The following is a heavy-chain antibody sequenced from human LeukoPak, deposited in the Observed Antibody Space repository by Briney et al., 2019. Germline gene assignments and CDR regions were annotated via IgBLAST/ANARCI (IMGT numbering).Heavy chain of an antibody. V-gene: IGHV1-18*01. Sequence: ASVKVSCKASGYTFTSHGITWVRQAPGQGLEWMGWISGYNGKTKYAQNLQDRVTMTTDTSTTTAYMELRSLRSDDTAVYYCARVRGVVTAILDYWGQGTLVTVSS. CDR3: ARVRGVVTAILDY. J-gene: IGHJ4*02. CDR2: ISGYNGKT. CDR1: GYTFTSHG. D-gene: IGHD2-21*02.